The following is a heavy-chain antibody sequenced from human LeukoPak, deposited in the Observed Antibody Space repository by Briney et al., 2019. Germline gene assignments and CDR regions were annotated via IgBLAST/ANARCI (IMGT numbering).Heavy chain of an antibody. J-gene: IGHJ4*02. CDR3: ARNSGYSGYDSDY. CDR1: GYTFTGYY. D-gene: IGHD5-12*01. Sequence: ASVKVSCKASGYTFTGYYMHWVRRAPGQGLEWMGWINPNSGGTNYAQKFQGRVTMTRDTSISTAYMELSRLRSDDTAVYYCARNSGYSGYDSDYWGQGTLVTVSS. CDR2: INPNSGGT. V-gene: IGHV1-2*02.